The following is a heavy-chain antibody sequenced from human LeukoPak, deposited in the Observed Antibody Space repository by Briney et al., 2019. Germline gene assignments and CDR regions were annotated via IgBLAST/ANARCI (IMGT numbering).Heavy chain of an antibody. CDR2: ISGSGGST. D-gene: IGHD3-9*01. J-gene: IGHJ4*02. V-gene: IGHV3-23*01. CDR1: GFTFSSYA. Sequence: PGGSLRLSXAASGFTFSSYAMSWVRQAPGKGLEWVSAISGSGGSTYYADSVKGRSTISRDNSKNTLYLQMNSLRAEDTAVYYCAKGASGPLRYFDWSAYYFDYWGQGTLVTVSS. CDR3: AKGASGPLRYFDWSAYYFDY.